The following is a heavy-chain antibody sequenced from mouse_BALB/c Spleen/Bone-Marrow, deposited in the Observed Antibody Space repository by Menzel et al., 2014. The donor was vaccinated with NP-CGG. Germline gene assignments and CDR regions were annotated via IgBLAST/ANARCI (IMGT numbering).Heavy chain of an antibody. Sequence: EVQVVESGGGLVKPGGSLKLSCAASGFTFSDYYMYWVRQTPEKRLEWVATIRDGGSYTYYPDSVKGRFTISRDNAKNNLYLQMSSLKSEDTAMYYCANYYGSTWFAYWGQGTLVTVSA. J-gene: IGHJ3*01. CDR3: ANYYGSTWFAY. D-gene: IGHD1-1*01. CDR1: GFTFSDYY. V-gene: IGHV5-4*02. CDR2: IRDGGSYT.